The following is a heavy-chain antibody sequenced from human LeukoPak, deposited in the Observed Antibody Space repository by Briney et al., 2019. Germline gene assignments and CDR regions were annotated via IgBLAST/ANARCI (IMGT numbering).Heavy chain of an antibody. CDR1: GGSISSSSYY. CDR3: AREMRFNPYYYYYMDV. V-gene: IGHV4-39*07. Sequence: SETLSLTCTVSGGSISSSSYYWGWIRQPPGKGLEWIGSIYYSGSTYYNPSLKSRVTISVDTSKNQFSLKLSSVTAADTAVYYCAREMRFNPYYYYYMDVWGKGTTVTVSS. CDR2: IYYSGST. D-gene: IGHD3-3*01. J-gene: IGHJ6*03.